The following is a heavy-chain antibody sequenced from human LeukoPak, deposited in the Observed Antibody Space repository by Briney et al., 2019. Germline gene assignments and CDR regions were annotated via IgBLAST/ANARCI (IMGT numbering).Heavy chain of an antibody. V-gene: IGHV3-7*01. Sequence: GGSLSLSCAACGFTYSSCWMSGLRQSRGGGLEWVDNIEQDGREKSYGDSVKGRFTISRDNAKNSLYLQMNSLRAEDTAVYYCARISSSWYDYWGQGTLVTVSS. J-gene: IGHJ4*02. CDR2: IEQDGREK. D-gene: IGHD6-13*01. CDR3: ARISSSWYDY. CDR1: GFTYSSCW.